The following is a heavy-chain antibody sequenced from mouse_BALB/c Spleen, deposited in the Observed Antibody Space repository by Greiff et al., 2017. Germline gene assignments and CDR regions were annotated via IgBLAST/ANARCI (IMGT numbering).Heavy chain of an antibody. CDR2: INPGSGGI. Sequence: QVQLQQSGAELVRPGPSVKVSCKASGYAFTNYLIEWVEQRPGQGLEWIGVINPGSGGINYNEKFKGKATLTADKSSSTSYMQLSSLTSDDSAVYFCAREGVTTATLAYWGQGTLVTVSA. V-gene: IGHV1-54*01. D-gene: IGHD1-2*01. J-gene: IGHJ3*01. CDR1: GYAFTNYL. CDR3: AREGVTTATLAY.